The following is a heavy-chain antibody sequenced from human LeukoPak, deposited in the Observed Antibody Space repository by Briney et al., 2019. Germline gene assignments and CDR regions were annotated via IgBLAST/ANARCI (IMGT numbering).Heavy chain of an antibody. CDR2: ISAYNGNT. V-gene: IGHV1-18*01. Sequence: APGKLCCKASGYTFTTYGISWVRQAPGQPLEGMGWISAYNGNTNYAQKFPGRVTMTRDTSISTANMELSRLRSDDTAVYYCARDQAVRGVRPDLGYWGQGTLVTVSS. D-gene: IGHD3-10*01. CDR1: GYTFTTYG. CDR3: ARDQAVRGVRPDLGY. J-gene: IGHJ4*02.